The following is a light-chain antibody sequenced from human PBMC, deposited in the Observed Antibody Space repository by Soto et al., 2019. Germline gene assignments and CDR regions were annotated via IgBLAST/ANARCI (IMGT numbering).Light chain of an antibody. V-gene: IGLV2-14*03. CDR3: SSYTSSSTFV. CDR1: SSDVGRYNY. Sequence: QSVLAQPASVSGSRGQSITISCTGTSSDVGRYNYVSWFQQHPGKVPKLIIYDVSNWPSGVSGRFSGSKSGNTASLTISGLHPEDEADYYCSSYTSSSTFVFGTGTKVTVL. CDR2: DVS. J-gene: IGLJ1*01.